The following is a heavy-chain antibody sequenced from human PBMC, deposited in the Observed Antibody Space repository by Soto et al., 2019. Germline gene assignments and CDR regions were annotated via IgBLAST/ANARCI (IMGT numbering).Heavy chain of an antibody. V-gene: IGHV1-69*12. Sequence: QVQLVQSGAEVKKPGSSVKVSCKTSGGTFSSYAITWVRQAPGQGLEWMGGIIPMFNTTNYAQKFQGRVTSDGDESTSTAYMEMSSLRSDDTAVYYCARGRGASHYYYAMDVWGQGTTVTVSS. CDR1: GGTFSSYA. CDR3: ARGRGASHYYYAMDV. J-gene: IGHJ6*02. CDR2: IIPMFNTT.